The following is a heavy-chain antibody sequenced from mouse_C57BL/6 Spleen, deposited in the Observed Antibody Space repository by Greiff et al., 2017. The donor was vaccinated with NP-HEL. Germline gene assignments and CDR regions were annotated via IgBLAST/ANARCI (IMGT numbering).Heavy chain of an antibody. CDR2: ISDGGSYT. J-gene: IGHJ2*01. V-gene: IGHV5-4*03. CDR1: GFTFSSYA. D-gene: IGHD1-1*01. Sequence: EVKLEESGGGLVKPGGSLKLSCAASGFTFSSYAMSWVRQTPEKRLEWVATISDGGSYTYYPDNVKGRFTISRDNAKNNLYLQMSHLKSEDTAMYYCARGGSSFDYWGQGTTLTVSS. CDR3: ARGGSSFDY.